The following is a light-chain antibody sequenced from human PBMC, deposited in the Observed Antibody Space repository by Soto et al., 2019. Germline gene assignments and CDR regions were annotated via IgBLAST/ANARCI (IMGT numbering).Light chain of an antibody. Sequence: EIVLTHSPGTLSLSPGERATLSCRASQTVSSNDVDWYQQKPGQAPRLLIYGAFSRATGIPDRFSGSGSGTDFTLTISRLEPEDSAVYYCHQYDTAPHTFGQGTKLEIK. CDR3: HQYDTAPHT. V-gene: IGKV3-20*01. CDR2: GAF. CDR1: QTVSSND. J-gene: IGKJ2*01.